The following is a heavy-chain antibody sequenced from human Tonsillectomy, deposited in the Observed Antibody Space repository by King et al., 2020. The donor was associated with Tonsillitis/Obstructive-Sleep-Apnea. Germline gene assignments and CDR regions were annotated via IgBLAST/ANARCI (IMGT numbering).Heavy chain of an antibody. Sequence: VQLQESGPGLVKPSETLSLTCTVSGGSVTSGNYYWSWIRQPPGKGLEWIGYTHDSGSTNYNPSLTSRVTISLDTSKNQFFLRLISVTAADTAMYFCAREGRSGLYCSGTRCYEGRWFDPWGQGTLVTVSS. V-gene: IGHV4-61*01. CDR1: GGSVTSGNYY. CDR2: THDSGST. CDR3: AREGRSGLYCSGTRCYEGRWFDP. J-gene: IGHJ5*02. D-gene: IGHD2-2*01.